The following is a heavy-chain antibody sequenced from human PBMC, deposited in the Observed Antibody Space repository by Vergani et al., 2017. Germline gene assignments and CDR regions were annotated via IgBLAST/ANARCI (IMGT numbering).Heavy chain of an antibody. CDR1: GFTFDDYA. Sequence: EVQLVESGGGLVQPGRSLRLSCAASGFTFDDYAMHWVRQAPGKGLEWVSGISWNSNSIGYADSVKGRFTISRDNANNSLYLQMNSLRAEDTALYYCAKDLGTSSGGGWFDPWGQGTLVTVSS. CDR2: ISWNSNSI. D-gene: IGHD6-6*01. V-gene: IGHV3-9*01. CDR3: AKDLGTSSGGGWFDP. J-gene: IGHJ5*02.